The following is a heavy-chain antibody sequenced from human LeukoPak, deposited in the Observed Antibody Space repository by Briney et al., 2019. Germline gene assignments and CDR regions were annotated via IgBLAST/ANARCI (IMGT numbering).Heavy chain of an antibody. Sequence: PSETLSLTCAVYGGSFSGYYWSWIRQPPGKGLEWIGEINHSGSTNYNPSLKSRVTISVDTSKNQFSLKLSSVTAADTAVYYCARAAPRYCSSTSCLTKGFDYWGQGTLVTVSS. J-gene: IGHJ4*02. V-gene: IGHV4-34*01. CDR2: INHSGST. CDR3: ARAAPRYCSSTSCLTKGFDY. D-gene: IGHD2-2*01. CDR1: GGSFSGYY.